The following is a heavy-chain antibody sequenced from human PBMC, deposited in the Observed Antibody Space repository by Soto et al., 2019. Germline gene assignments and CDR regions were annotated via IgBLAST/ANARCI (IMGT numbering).Heavy chain of an antibody. J-gene: IGHJ4*02. CDR2: IYYGGNT. D-gene: IGHD3-22*01. CDR1: GVSISDYY. CDR3: ARDRAYYDSNGLYFDY. Sequence: PWETLSGTCIVSGVSISDYYWSWIRQPPGKGLEWIGYIYYGGNTNYNPSLKSRVTISVDTSKNQFSLKLNSVTAADTAVYFCARDRAYYDSNGLYFDYWGQGTLFTVS. V-gene: IGHV4-59*13.